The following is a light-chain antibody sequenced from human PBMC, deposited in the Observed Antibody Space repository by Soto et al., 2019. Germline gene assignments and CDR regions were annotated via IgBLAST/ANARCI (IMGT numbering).Light chain of an antibody. J-gene: IGKJ1*01. CDR2: GAS. CDR3: KQYGSKRK. CDR1: QSVSSSY. V-gene: IGKV3-20*01. Sequence: EIVLTHSPGTLSFSPVEIATLSFSASQSVSSSYFAWYQQKPGQAPRLLIYGASSRATGIPDRFSGSGSGTDFTLTISRLEPEDFAVYYCKQYGSKRKFGQGTKVDIK.